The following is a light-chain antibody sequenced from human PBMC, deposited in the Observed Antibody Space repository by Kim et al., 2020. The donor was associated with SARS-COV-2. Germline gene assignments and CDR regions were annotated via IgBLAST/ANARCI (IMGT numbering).Light chain of an antibody. CDR3: QQYYSTQCLWS. V-gene: IGKV1-NL1*01. J-gene: IGKJ1*01. Sequence: SIALLQQKSGNAPNPLVYAASKLKSGVPTKFSGSGSGTGFALTINILQAEDFATYDCQQYYSTQCLWSFGQGTKVDIK. CDR2: AAS. CDR1: S.